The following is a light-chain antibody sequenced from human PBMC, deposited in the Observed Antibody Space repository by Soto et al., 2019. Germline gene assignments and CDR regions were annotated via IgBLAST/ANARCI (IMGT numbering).Light chain of an antibody. Sequence: EIVLTQSPGTLSLSPGERATLSCRASQSVSSSYLAWYQQKPGQAPRLLIYGASSRATGSPDRFSGSGSGTDFTLTIIRLEPEDFAVYYCQQYGSSPPLTFGGGTKVEI. V-gene: IGKV3-20*01. CDR1: QSVSSSY. J-gene: IGKJ4*01. CDR2: GAS. CDR3: QQYGSSPPLT.